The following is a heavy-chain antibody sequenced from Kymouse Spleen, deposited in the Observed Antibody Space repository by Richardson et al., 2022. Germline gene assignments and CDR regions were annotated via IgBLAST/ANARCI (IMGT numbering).Heavy chain of an antibody. Sequence: QVQLQESGPGLVKPSETLSLTCTVSGGSVSSGSYYWSWIRQPPGKGLEWIGYIYYSGSTNYNPSLKSRVTISVDTSKNQFSLKLSSVTAADTAVYYCARTGSLFDYWGQGTLVTVSS. CDR1: GGSVSSGSYY. V-gene: IGHV4-61*01. D-gene: IGHD7-27*02. J-gene: IGHJ4*02. CDR3: ARTGSLFDY. CDR2: IYYSGST.